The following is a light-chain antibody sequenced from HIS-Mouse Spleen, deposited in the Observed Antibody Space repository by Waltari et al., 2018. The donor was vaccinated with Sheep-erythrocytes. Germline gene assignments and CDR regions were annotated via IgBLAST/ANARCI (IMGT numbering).Light chain of an antibody. CDR2: EGS. CDR1: SSDVGSYNL. CDR3: CSYAGSSTPWV. V-gene: IGLV2-23*01. Sequence: QSALTQPASVSGSPGQSITISCTGTSSDVGSYNLVSWYQQHPGKAPKLMIYEGSKRPSGVYNRCSGSKSGNTASLTISGLHAEDEADYYCCSYAGSSTPWVFGGGTKLTVL. J-gene: IGLJ3*02.